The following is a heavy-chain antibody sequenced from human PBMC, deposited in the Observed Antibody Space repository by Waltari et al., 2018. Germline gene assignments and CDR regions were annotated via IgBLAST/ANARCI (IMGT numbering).Heavy chain of an antibody. Sequence: QVQLQESGPGLVKPSETLSLTCAVSGYSISSGYYWGWIRQPPGKGLEWIGSIYHSGSTYYNPSLKSRVTRSVDTSKNQFSLKLSSVTAADTAVYYCASPYYYDSSGYYPFDYWGQGTLVTVSS. J-gene: IGHJ4*02. D-gene: IGHD3-22*01. CDR1: GYSISSGYY. CDR3: ASPYYYDSSGYYPFDY. V-gene: IGHV4-38-2*01. CDR2: IYHSGST.